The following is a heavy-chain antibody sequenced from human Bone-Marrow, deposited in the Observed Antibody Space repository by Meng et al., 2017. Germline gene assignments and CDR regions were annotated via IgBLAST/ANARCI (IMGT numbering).Heavy chain of an antibody. V-gene: IGHV4-34*01. D-gene: IGHD3-22*01. CDR2: INHSGST. CDR3: ARVGVVVITPNWFDP. Sequence: QVQLQQWGAGLLQPSETLSLTCAVYGGSFSGYYWSLIRQPPGKGLEWIGEINHSGSTNYNPSLKSRVTISVDTSKNQFSLKLSSVTAADTAVYYCARVGVVVITPNWFDPWGQGTLVTVSS. J-gene: IGHJ5*02. CDR1: GGSFSGYY.